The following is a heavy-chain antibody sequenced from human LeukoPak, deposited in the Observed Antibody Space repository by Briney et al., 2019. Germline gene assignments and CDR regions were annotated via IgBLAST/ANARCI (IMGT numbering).Heavy chain of an antibody. V-gene: IGHV4-38-2*01. D-gene: IGHD6-19*01. CDR3: ARRTAVAGSDY. Sequence: SETLSLTCAVSGYSISSGYYWGWIRQPPGKGLEWIGSIYHSGSTYYNPSLKSRVTISVDTTKNQSSLKLSAVTAADTAVYYCARRTAVAGSDYWGQGTLVTVSS. CDR1: GYSISSGYY. J-gene: IGHJ4*02. CDR2: IYHSGST.